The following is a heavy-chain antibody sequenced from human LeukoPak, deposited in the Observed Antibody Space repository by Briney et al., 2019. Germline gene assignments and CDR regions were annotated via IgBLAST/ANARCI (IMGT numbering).Heavy chain of an antibody. J-gene: IGHJ6*03. V-gene: IGHV1-18*01. CDR1: GYTFTSYG. CDR2: ISAYNGNT. Sequence: ASVKVSCKASGYTFTSYGISWVRQAPGQGLEWMGWISAYNGNTNYAQKLQGRVTMTTDTSTSTAYMELRSLRSDDTAVYYCARDRRAVGATRYYYYMDVWGKGTTVTISS. D-gene: IGHD2-15*01. CDR3: ARDRRAVGATRYYYYMDV.